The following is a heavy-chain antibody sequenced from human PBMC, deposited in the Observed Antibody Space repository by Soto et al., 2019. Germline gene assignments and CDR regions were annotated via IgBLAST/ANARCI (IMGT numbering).Heavy chain of an antibody. J-gene: IGHJ5*02. CDR1: GYSFTTFW. D-gene: IGHD2-8*02. V-gene: IGHV5-10-1*01. CDR2: IDPRDSYT. CDR3: ARIYCTSAACDSWFDP. Sequence: LGESLKISCTGFGYSFTTFWISWVRQMPGKGLEWMGTIDPRDSYTNYSPSFQGHVTISVDKSIGTAYLQWGSLQASDTAMYFCARIYCTSAACDSWFDPWGQGTLVTVSS.